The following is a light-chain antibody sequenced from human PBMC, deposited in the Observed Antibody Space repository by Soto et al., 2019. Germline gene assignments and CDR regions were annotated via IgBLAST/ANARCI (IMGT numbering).Light chain of an antibody. J-gene: IGKJ5*01. CDR1: QGISNY. V-gene: IGKV1-39*01. Sequence: IRMTQSPSSLSASVGDRVTITCRASQGISNYLAWYQQKPGEVPKLLIYSASSLQSGVPSRFSGSASGTDFTLSISNLQPEDVATYYCQQSFRPHITFGQGTRLEIK. CDR3: QQSFRPHIT. CDR2: SAS.